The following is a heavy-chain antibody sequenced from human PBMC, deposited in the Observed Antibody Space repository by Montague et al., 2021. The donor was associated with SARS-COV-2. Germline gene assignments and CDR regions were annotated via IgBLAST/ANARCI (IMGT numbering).Heavy chain of an antibody. Sequence: SETLSLTCTVSGGSISSYYWSWIRQPPGKGLEWIGNIYYSGSTNYNHYLKSRVTILVDMSKNQFSLKLSSVTAADTAVYYCARGMGGSYLYYFDYWGQGTLVTVSS. CDR1: GGSISSYY. J-gene: IGHJ4*02. D-gene: IGHD1-26*01. CDR2: IYYSGST. CDR3: ARGMGGSYLYYFDY. V-gene: IGHV4-59*01.